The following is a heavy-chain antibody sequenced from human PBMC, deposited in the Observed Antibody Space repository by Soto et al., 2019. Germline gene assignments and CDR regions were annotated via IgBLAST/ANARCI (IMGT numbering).Heavy chain of an antibody. J-gene: IGHJ5*02. Sequence: QVQLVESGGGVVQPGRSLRLSCAASGFTFSSYGMHWVRQAPGKGLEWVAVIWYDGSNKYYADSVKGRFTISRDNSKNTLYLQMNSLRAEDTAVYYCARDNSSSWYGQTNWFDPWGQGTLVTAS. CDR2: IWYDGSNK. D-gene: IGHD6-13*01. V-gene: IGHV3-33*01. CDR3: ARDNSSSWYGQTNWFDP. CDR1: GFTFSSYG.